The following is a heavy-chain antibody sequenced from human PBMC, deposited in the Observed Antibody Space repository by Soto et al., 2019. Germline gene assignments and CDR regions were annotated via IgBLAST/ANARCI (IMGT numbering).Heavy chain of an antibody. CDR1: GGSISSSSYY. CDR3: ASPKIAFYNWFAP. D-gene: IGHD3-3*02. CDR2: IYYSGST. J-gene: IGHJ5*02. V-gene: IGHV4-39*01. Sequence: PSETLSRTCTVSGGSISSSSYYWGWIRQPPGKGLEWIGSIYYSGSTYYNPSLKSRVTISVDTSKNQFSLKLSSVTAADTAVYYCASPKIAFYNWFAPWGQGTLVTVSS.